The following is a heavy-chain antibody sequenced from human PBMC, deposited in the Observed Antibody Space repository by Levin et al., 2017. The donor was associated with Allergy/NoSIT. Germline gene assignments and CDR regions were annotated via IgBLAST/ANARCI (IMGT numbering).Heavy chain of an antibody. Sequence: GGSLRLSCAASGFTIGRYAMTWVRQAPGKGLEWVSSFSNIAKTYYADSVRGRFTISRDNAKNTVYLQMNSLRAEDTGVYYCAAGSDIDHWGQGILVNVST. CDR3: AAGSDIDH. D-gene: IGHD6-25*01. J-gene: IGHJ4*02. CDR2: FSNIAKT. V-gene: IGHV3-23*01. CDR1: GFTIGRYA.